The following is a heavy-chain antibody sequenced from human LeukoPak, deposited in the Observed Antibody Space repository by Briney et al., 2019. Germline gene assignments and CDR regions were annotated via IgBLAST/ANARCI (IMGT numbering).Heavy chain of an antibody. CDR2: IYYSGST. D-gene: IGHD2-15*01. V-gene: IGHV4-59*01. J-gene: IGHJ4*02. CDR3: ARGLYCSGGSCFYDY. CDR1: GGSISSDY. Sequence: SETLSLTCTVSGGSISSDYWSWIRQPPGKGLEWIGYIYYSGSTNYNPSLKSRVTISVDTSKNQFSLKLSSVTAADTAVYYCARGLYCSGGSCFYDYWGQGTLVTVSS.